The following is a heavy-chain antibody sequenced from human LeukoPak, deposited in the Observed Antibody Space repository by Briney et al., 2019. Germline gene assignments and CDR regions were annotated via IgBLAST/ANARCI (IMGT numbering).Heavy chain of an antibody. D-gene: IGHD6-13*01. Sequence: SETLSLTCTISGASISSSSYHWGWIRQPPGKGLEWIGSIYYSGSNHYNPSLKGRVTISVDTSKNQFSLKLSYVTAEDTAVYYCARGGSSWYDYFGYWGQGTLVTVSS. V-gene: IGHV4-39*01. CDR1: GASISSSSYH. CDR3: ARGGSSWYDYFGY. CDR2: IYYSGSN. J-gene: IGHJ4*02.